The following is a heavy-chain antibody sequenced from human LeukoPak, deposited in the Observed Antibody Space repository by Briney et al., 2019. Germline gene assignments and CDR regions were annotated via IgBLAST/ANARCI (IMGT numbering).Heavy chain of an antibody. Sequence: SSQTLSLTCTVSGGSISSGGYYWSWIRQHPGKGLEWIGYIYYSGSTYYNPSLKSRVTISVDTSKNQISLNVSSVTAADTAVYYCARLLWFGEHVAFDYWGQGTLVTVSS. V-gene: IGHV4-31*03. CDR1: GGSISSGGYY. J-gene: IGHJ4*02. D-gene: IGHD3-10*01. CDR2: IYYSGST. CDR3: ARLLWFGEHVAFDY.